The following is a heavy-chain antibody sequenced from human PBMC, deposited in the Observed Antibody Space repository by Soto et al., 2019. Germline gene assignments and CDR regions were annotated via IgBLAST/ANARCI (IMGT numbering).Heavy chain of an antibody. J-gene: IGHJ6*02. V-gene: IGHV3-30*18. CDR2: ISYDGNNT. Sequence: EGSLRLSCAASGFSISDYGMEWVRQAPGKGLEWVALISYDGNNTYYADSVKGRFTISRDNSKDTLFLQMTGLRAEDTAVYYCAKGAGDRLSLGMDVWGQGTTVTVSS. CDR3: AKGAGDRLSLGMDV. CDR1: GFSISDYG. D-gene: IGHD1-26*01.